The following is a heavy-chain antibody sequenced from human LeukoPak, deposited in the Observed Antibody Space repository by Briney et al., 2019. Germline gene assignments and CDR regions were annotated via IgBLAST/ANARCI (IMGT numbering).Heavy chain of an antibody. J-gene: IGHJ6*02. CDR3: AREWGSSWYYYYYGMDV. D-gene: IGHD6-13*01. CDR2: MNPNSGNT. CDR1: GYTFTSYD. Sequence: ASVKVSCKASGYTFTSYDINWVRQATGQGLEWMGWMNPNSGNTGYAQKFQGRVTMTRNTSISTAYMELSSLRSEDTAVYYCAREWGSSWYYYYYGMDVWGQGTTVTASS. V-gene: IGHV1-8*01.